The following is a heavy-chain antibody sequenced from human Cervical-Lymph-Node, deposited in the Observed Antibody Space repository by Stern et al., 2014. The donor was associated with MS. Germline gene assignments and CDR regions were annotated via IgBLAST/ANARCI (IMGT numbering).Heavy chain of an antibody. V-gene: IGHV1-69*01. CDR3: ARGSHQLYYAFEY. D-gene: IGHD2-8*01. CDR2: FIPILGSS. J-gene: IGHJ4*02. Sequence: QMQLVQSGAEVKKPGSSVKVSCKASGGPFNSYAINWVRQSPGQGLEWMGQFIPILGSSKYAQKFQGRVTITADESTTTAYVELNSLRSEDTAIYYCARGSHQLYYAFEYWGQGTLVTVSS. CDR1: GGPFNSYA.